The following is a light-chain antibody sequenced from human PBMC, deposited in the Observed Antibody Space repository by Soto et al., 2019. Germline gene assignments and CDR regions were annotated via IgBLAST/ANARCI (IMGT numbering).Light chain of an antibody. CDR1: QSVSSSY. V-gene: IGKV3-15*01. CDR2: AAS. CDR3: QQYYNWPT. J-gene: IGKJ5*01. Sequence: EILLTQSPGTLSLSPGERATLSCRASQSVSSSYLAWYQQQPGQAPRLLIYAASTRATGIPARLSGSGSGTEFTLTISSLQSEDFPVYYCQQYYNWPTFGQGTRLEIK.